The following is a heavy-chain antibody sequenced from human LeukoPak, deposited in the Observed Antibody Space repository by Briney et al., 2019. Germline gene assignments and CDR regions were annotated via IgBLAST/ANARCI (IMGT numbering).Heavy chain of an antibody. Sequence: VASVKVSCKASGGTFSSYAISWVRQAPGQGLEWMGGIIPIFGTANYAQNFQGRVTITADESTSTAYMELSSLRSEDTAVYYCARDGLYYDFWSGYYKGGSDYYYGMDVWGQGTTVTVSS. CDR3: ARDGLYYDFWSGYYKGGSDYYYGMDV. CDR1: GGTFSSYA. V-gene: IGHV1-69*13. D-gene: IGHD3-3*01. CDR2: IIPIFGTA. J-gene: IGHJ6*02.